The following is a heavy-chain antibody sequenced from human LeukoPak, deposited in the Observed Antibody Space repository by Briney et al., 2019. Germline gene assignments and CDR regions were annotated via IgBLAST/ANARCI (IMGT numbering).Heavy chain of an antibody. CDR1: GFTFGDYA. V-gene: IGHV3-49*04. Sequence: GGSLRLSCTASGFTFGDYAMRWVRQAPGKGLEWVGFIRSKAYGGTTEYAASVKGRFTISIDDSKSIAYLQMNSLKTEDTAVYYCTRERAEWFGELLQPSYYFDYWGQGTLVTVSS. J-gene: IGHJ4*02. D-gene: IGHD3-10*01. CDR3: TRERAEWFGELLQPSYYFDY. CDR2: IRSKAYGGTT.